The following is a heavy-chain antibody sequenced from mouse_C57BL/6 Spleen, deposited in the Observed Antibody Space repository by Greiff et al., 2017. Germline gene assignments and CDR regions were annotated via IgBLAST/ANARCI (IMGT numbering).Heavy chain of an antibody. J-gene: IGHJ3*01. Sequence: EVKLVESGGGLVKPGGSLKLSCAASGFTFSDYGMHWVRQAPEKGLEWVAYISRGSSTLYYADTVKGRFTISRDNAKNTLFLQMTSLRSEDTAMYYCARQWFAYWGQGTLVTVSA. CDR3: ARQWFAY. CDR2: ISRGSSTL. CDR1: GFTFSDYG. V-gene: IGHV5-17*01.